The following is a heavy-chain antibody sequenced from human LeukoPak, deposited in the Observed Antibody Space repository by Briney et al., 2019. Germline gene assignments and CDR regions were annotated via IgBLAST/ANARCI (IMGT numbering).Heavy chain of an antibody. V-gene: IGHV3-30-3*01. CDR3: ARSPDSSGYYYLDY. CDR2: ISYDGSNK. J-gene: IGHJ4*02. Sequence: TGGSLRLSCAASGFTFSSYAMHWVRQAPGKGLGWVVVISYDGSNKYYADSVKGRFTISRDNSKNTLYLQMNSLRAEDTAVYYCARSPDSSGYYYLDYWGQGTPVTVSS. D-gene: IGHD3-22*01. CDR1: GFTFSSYA.